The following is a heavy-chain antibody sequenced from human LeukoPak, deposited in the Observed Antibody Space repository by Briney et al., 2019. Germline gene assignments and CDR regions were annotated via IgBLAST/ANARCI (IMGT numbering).Heavy chain of an antibody. Sequence: AGGSLRLSCAASGFTFSSYGMHWVRQAPHKGLEWVAFIRYDGSNKYYEDSVKGRFTISRDNSQNTLYLQMNSLKPEDTAVYYCAKVALGGSDYWGQGTLVTVSS. D-gene: IGHD3-3*01. V-gene: IGHV3-30*02. CDR2: IRYDGSNK. CDR1: GFTFSSYG. J-gene: IGHJ4*02. CDR3: AKVALGGSDY.